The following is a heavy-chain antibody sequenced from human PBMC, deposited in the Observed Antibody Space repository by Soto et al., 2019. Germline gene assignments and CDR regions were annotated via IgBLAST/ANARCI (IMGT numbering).Heavy chain of an antibody. J-gene: IGHJ6*02. CDR2: IGTAGDT. Sequence: GGSLRLSCAASGFTFSSYDMHWVRQATGKGLEWVSAIGTAGDTYYPGSVKGRFTISRENAKNSLYLQMNSLRAEDTAVYYCARAPTTVLRFLEDYYGMDVWGQGTTVTVSS. CDR1: GFTFSSYD. CDR3: ARAPTTVLRFLEDYYGMDV. V-gene: IGHV3-13*01. D-gene: IGHD3-3*01.